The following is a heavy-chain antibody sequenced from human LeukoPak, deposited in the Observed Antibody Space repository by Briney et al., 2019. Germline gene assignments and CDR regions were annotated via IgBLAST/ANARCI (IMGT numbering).Heavy chain of an antibody. CDR2: INHRRST. D-gene: IGHD3-22*01. CDR1: VGSFCVYY. CDR3: ARPRGYYDRSGQGFDY. Sequence: KTSETLSLTCAHPVGSFCVYYGSRMPQPPGKGLEWVGEINHRRSTNYNTSLKSRVTISVDTSKNQFSLKLSSVTAADTAVYYCARPRGYYDRSGQGFDYWGQGTLVTVSS. V-gene: IGHV4-34*01. J-gene: IGHJ4*02.